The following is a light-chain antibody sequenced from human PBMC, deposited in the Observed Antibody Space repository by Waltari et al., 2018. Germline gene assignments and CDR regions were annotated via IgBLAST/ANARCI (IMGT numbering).Light chain of an antibody. J-gene: IGLJ2*01. CDR1: SSAVGIYRF. Sequence: QSALTQPASVSGSPGQSITISCTGTSSAVGIYRFVSWYQQHPGKAPNLMIYEVSNRPSGVSNRFSGSKSGNTASLTISGLQAEDEADYYCSSYTTSTSYVVFGGGTKLTVL. CDR2: EVS. CDR3: SSYTTSTSYVV. V-gene: IGLV2-14*01.